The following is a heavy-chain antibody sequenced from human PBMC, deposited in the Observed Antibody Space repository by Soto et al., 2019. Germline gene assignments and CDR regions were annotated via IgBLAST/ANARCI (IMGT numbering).Heavy chain of an antibody. D-gene: IGHD6-13*01. CDR1: GGTFSSYA. V-gene: IGHV1-69*01. CDR2: IIPIFGTA. J-gene: IGHJ6*02. CDR3: ARGSRYYYGRAV. Sequence: QVQLVQSGAEVKKPGSSVKVSCKASGGTFSSYAISWVRQAPGQGLEWMGGIIPIFGTANYAQKFQGRVTITADESTSTAYRGLRSLRSEATAGYYVARGSRYYYGRAVWAKGPRSPSP.